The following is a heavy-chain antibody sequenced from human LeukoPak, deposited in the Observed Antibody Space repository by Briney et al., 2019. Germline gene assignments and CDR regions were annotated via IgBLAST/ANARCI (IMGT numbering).Heavy chain of an antibody. V-gene: IGHV3-74*01. CDR2: INSDGSST. D-gene: IGHD3-22*01. J-gene: IGHJ3*02. Sequence: PGGSLRLSCAASGFSFSSYWMHWVRQAPGKGLVWVSRINSDGSSTTYADSVQGRFTISRDNAKNTLYLQMDSLRAEDTAVYYCAGPHYYDSSGYQGGDAFDIWGQGTMVTVSS. CDR3: AGPHYYDSSGYQGGDAFDI. CDR1: GFSFSSYW.